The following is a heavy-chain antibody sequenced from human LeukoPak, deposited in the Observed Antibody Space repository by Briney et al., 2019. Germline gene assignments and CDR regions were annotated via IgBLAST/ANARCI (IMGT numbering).Heavy chain of an antibody. V-gene: IGHV4-59*08. Sequence: SETLSLTCTVSGASISGYYWNWIRQPPGKGLEWIGYIYYSGSTNYNPSLKGRVTMSGDTSKNELSLKLSSVTAADTAVYYCARMNGDYGFRNYFYYGLDVWGQGTTVTVSS. CDR2: IYYSGST. J-gene: IGHJ6*02. CDR3: ARMNGDYGFRNYFYYGLDV. D-gene: IGHD4-17*01. CDR1: GASISGYY.